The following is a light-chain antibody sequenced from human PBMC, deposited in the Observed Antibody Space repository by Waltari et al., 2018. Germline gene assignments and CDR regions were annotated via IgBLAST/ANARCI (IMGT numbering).Light chain of an antibody. V-gene: IGLV4-69*01. J-gene: IGLJ3*02. Sequence: QLMLTQSPSASASLGASVKLTCTLRSGHRRYAIAWHQQQPEKGPRYLMKVNSDGSHIKGDGIPDRFSGSSSGAERYLTISSLQSEDEADYYCQTGGFGIWVFGGGTKLTVL. CDR1: SGHRRYA. CDR3: QTGGFGIWV. CDR2: VNSDGSH.